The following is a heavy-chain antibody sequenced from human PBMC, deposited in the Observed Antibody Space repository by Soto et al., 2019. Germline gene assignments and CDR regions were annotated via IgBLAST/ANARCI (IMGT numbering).Heavy chain of an antibody. CDR3: ARELCGDCCALDT. Sequence: GGSLRLSCAAYGFTFSSYCMHWSRQVPGKGLEWVAVIWYDGSNKVYADSVKGRFTISKDNSKNTLYLQMNSLRAEDTAVYDCARELCGDCCALDTWGQGTMV. V-gene: IGHV3-33*01. CDR1: GFTFSSYC. D-gene: IGHD2-21*02. CDR2: IWYDGSNK. J-gene: IGHJ3*02.